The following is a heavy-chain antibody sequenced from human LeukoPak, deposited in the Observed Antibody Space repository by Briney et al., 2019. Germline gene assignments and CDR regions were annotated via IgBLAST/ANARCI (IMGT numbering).Heavy chain of an antibody. CDR1: GYTFTSYY. D-gene: IGHD6-25*01. CDR3: ARDLSSGGWTLEFDY. J-gene: IGHJ4*02. Sequence: GASVKVSCKASGYTFTSYYMHWVRQAPGQGLQWMGWISAHSGNTKYAEKFQGRVTLTTDTSTSTAYLELGSLTSDDTAVYYCARDLSSGGWTLEFDYWGQGTQVTVAS. CDR2: ISAHSGNT. V-gene: IGHV1-18*04.